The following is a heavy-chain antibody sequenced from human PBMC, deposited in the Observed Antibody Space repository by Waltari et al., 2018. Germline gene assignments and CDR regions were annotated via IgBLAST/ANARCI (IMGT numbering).Heavy chain of an antibody. Sequence: QLQLQESGPGLVKPSATLSLTCTVSGGSISSSSYYWGWIRQPPGKGREWIGTMYYSGSTYDNPSLKSRVTISVDTSKNQFSLKLNSVTAADTAVYYCARGIRGYDFWGQGTLVTVSS. V-gene: IGHV4-39*07. D-gene: IGHD3-22*01. J-gene: IGHJ4*02. CDR3: ARGIRGYDF. CDR2: MYYSGST. CDR1: GGSISSSSYY.